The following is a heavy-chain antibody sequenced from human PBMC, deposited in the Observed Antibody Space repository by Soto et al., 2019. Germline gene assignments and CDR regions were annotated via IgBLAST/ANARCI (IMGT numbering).Heavy chain of an antibody. V-gene: IGHV3-13*01. D-gene: IGHD3-10*01. CDR1: GFTFSSYD. J-gene: IGHJ6*02. Sequence: EVQLVESGGGLVQPGGSLRLSCAASGFTFSSYDMHWVRQATGKGLEWVSAIGTAGDTYYPGSVKGRFTISRENAKNSLYLQMNSLRAGDTAVYYCARATYYYGSGSQADGMDVWGQGTTVTVSS. CDR3: ARATYYYGSGSQADGMDV. CDR2: IGTAGDT.